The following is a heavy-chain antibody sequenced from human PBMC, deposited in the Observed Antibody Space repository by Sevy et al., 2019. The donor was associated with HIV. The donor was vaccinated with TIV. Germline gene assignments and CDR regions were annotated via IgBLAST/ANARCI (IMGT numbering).Heavy chain of an antibody. CDR3: ANSRGRYEGSSRLYYYYVMDV. J-gene: IGHJ6*02. CDR1: GFTFSRYG. D-gene: IGHD2-8*01. V-gene: IGHV3-30*18. CDR2: ISNDGSEK. Sequence: GGSLRLSCAAAGFTFSRYGMHWARQAPGKGLEWVAVISNDGSEKEYAESVKGRFTVSRDNSKDTVYLQMNSVRLEDMAAYYCANSRGRYEGSSRLYYYYVMDVWGQGTTVTVSS.